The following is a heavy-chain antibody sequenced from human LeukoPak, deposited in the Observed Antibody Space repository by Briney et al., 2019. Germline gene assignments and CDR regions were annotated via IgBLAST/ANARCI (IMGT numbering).Heavy chain of an antibody. D-gene: IGHD2-2*01. CDR1: GSSIYDDR. CDR2: VSYRGSA. J-gene: IGHJ4*02. V-gene: IGHV4-59*12. CDR3: GRNFEASSNWYIQY. Sequence: SETLSLTCSVSGSSIYDDRYSWIRQPPGKGLEWIGFVSYRGSAKYNPSLESRVTLSVDTSKKQISLNLKSVTAADTAVYYCGRNFEASSNWYIQYWGQGSLVTVSS.